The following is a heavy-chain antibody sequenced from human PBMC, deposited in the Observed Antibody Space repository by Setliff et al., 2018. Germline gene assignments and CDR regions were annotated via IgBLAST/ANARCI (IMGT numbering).Heavy chain of an antibody. CDR1: GGSISSYY. V-gene: IGHV4-4*07. J-gene: IGHJ6*03. Sequence: SETLSLTCTVSGGSISSYYWSWIRQPAGKGLEWIGHIYIGGSANYNPSLKSRVTLSIDTSKNQFSLKLNSVTAADMAVYYCAREQWLDPPGYYYMDVWAKGTTVTVS. D-gene: IGHD6-19*01. CDR2: IYIGGSA. CDR3: AREQWLDPPGYYYMDV.